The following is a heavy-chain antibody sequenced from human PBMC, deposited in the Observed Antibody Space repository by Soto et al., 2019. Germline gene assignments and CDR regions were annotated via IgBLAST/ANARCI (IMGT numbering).Heavy chain of an antibody. CDR1: GYSISSGYY. D-gene: IGHD6-13*01. CDR3: ARYAGSSWFDY. V-gene: IGHV4-38-2*01. J-gene: IGHJ4*02. Sequence: SETLSLTCAVSGYSISSGYYWGWIRQPPGKGLEWIGSIYHSGSTYYNPSLKSRVTISLATSRNQFSLKLNSVTAADTAVYYCARYAGSSWFDYWGQGSLVTVSS. CDR2: IYHSGST.